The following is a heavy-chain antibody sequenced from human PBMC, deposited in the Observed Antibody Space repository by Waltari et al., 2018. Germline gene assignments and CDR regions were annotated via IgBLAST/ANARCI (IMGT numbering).Heavy chain of an antibody. D-gene: IGHD3-10*01. CDR1: GDSISRGSYY. Sequence: QVQLQESGPGLVKPSQTLSLTCTVSGDSISRGSYYWTWIRQPAGKGLEWIGNIYKSGSTNYNPSLKTRLSISMNKSNNQLSLTLKSVTAADTAVYYCARDRGPDVNEAMGLDYWGQGTRVTVSS. CDR3: ARDRGPDVNEAMGLDY. CDR2: IYKSGST. V-gene: IGHV4-61*02. J-gene: IGHJ4*02.